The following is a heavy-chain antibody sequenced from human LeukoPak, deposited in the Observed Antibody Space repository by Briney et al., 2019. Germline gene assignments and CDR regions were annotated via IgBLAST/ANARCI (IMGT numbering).Heavy chain of an antibody. D-gene: IGHD1-26*01. Sequence: SETLSLTCTVSGGSISSGSYYWSWIRQPPGKGLEWIGYIYHSGSTYYNPTLKSRVTISVDRSKNQFSLKLSSVTAADTAVYYCARDMSGSRDYWGQGTLVTVSS. CDR2: IYHSGST. CDR3: ARDMSGSRDY. J-gene: IGHJ4*02. V-gene: IGHV4-30-2*01. CDR1: GGSISSGSYY.